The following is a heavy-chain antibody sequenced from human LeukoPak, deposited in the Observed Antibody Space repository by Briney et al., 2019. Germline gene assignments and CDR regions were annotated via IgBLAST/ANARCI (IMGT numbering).Heavy chain of an antibody. V-gene: IGHV4-4*07. J-gene: IGHJ4*02. Sequence: SETLSLTCTVSGGSISSYYWSWIRQPAGKGLEWIGRIYTSGSTNYNPSLKSRVTMSVDTSKNQFSLKLSSVTAADTAVYYCARGPTPRSKYGSGSYYAYWGQGTLVTVSS. CDR2: IYTSGST. D-gene: IGHD3-10*01. CDR3: ARGPTPRSKYGSGSYYAY. CDR1: GGSISSYY.